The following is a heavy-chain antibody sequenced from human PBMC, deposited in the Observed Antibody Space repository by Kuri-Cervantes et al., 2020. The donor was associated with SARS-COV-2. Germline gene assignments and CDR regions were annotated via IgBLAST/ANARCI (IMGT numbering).Heavy chain of an antibody. CDR3: ASSLVDYFDY. CDR2: ITRSSVYI. CDR1: GFTFSAYT. V-gene: IGHV3-21*01. D-gene: IGHD1-26*01. Sequence: GGSLRLSCVASGFTFSAYTLNWVRQAPGKGLEWVSSITRSSVYISYADSLKGRFTISRDNSKNTLYLQMNSLRAEDTAVYYCASSLVDYFDYRGQGTLVTVSS. J-gene: IGHJ4*02.